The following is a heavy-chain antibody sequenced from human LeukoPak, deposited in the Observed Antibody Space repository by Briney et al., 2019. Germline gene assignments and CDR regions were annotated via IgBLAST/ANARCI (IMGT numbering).Heavy chain of an antibody. CDR1: GGSISSSSYY. D-gene: IGHD3-16*01. J-gene: IGHJ3*02. Sequence: SETLSLTCTVSGGSISSSSYYWGWIRQPPGKGLEWIGSIYYSGSTYYNPSLKSRVTISVDTSKNQFSLKLSSVTAADTAVYYCARSLGELPGDAFDIWGQGTMVTVSS. CDR3: ARSLGELPGDAFDI. V-gene: IGHV4-39*01. CDR2: IYYSGST.